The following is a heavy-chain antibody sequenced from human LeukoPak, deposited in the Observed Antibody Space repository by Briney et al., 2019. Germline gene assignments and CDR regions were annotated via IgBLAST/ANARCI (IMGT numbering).Heavy chain of an antibody. CDR2: INSDGSDT. CDR1: EFTFSSCW. J-gene: IGHJ4*02. CDR3: ARARQPLELDY. D-gene: IGHD1-1*01. V-gene: IGHV3-74*01. Sequence: GGSLRLSCAASEFTFSSCWMHWVRQAPGKGLVWVSRINSDGSDTTYADSVKGRFTISRDNAKNTLYLQMNSLRAEDTAVYYCARARQPLELDYWGQGTLVTVSS.